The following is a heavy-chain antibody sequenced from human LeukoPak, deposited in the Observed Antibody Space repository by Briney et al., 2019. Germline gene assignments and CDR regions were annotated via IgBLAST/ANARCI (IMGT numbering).Heavy chain of an antibody. CDR1: GYSFTNYG. CDR2: ISAYDGGT. V-gene: IGHV1-18*01. J-gene: IGHJ3*02. CDR3: ARLARYHLLEASDI. D-gene: IGHD1-14*01. Sequence: ASVKVSCKASGYSFTNYGFSWVRQAPGQGLEWLGWISAYDGGTDYEQKFQGRLTMTTETSTTTAYMELRSLRSDDTAVYYCARLARYHLLEASDIWGQGTMVTVSS.